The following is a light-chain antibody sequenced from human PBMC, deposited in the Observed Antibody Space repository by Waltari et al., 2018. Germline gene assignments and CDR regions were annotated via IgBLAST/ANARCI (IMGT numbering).Light chain of an antibody. CDR3: QQYYSTLSWT. V-gene: IGKV4-1*01. CDR2: WAS. CDR1: QSVLYSSNKKNY. Sequence: DIVMTQSPDSLAVSLGERATINCQSSQSVLYSSNKKNYLAWYQQKPGQSPKLLIYWASTRESGVPDRFSGSGSETDFTLTISSLQAEDVAVYYCQQYYSTLSWTFGQGTKVEIK. J-gene: IGKJ1*01.